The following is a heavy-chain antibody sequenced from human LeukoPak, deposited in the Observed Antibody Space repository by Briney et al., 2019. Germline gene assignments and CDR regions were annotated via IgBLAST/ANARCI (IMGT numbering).Heavy chain of an antibody. CDR3: ARGYMTADY. Sequence: GGSLRLSCVASGFTFNNYWMSWVRQAPGKGLEWVASIKQEGSDKYYVDSVRGLFTISRDNAKNSLYLQMSSLRAGDTAVYYCARGYMTADYWGQGCLVTVAS. CDR1: GFTFNNYW. V-gene: IGHV3-7*05. J-gene: IGHJ4*02. CDR2: IKQEGSDK. D-gene: IGHD2-2*02.